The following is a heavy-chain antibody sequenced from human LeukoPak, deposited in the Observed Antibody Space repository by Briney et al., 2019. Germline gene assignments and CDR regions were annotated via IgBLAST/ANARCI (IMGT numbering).Heavy chain of an antibody. CDR2: IYSSGST. Sequence: PSETLSLTCSVSGGSISSYYWSWIRQPAGMGLEWIGQIYSSGSTNYNPSLKSRVTISVGKSKNQFSLKLNSVTAADTAVYYCATEGGYDILTGNHINVWGKGTTVTVSS. J-gene: IGHJ6*04. V-gene: IGHV4-4*07. CDR1: GGSISSYY. D-gene: IGHD3-9*01. CDR3: ATEGGYDILTGNHINV.